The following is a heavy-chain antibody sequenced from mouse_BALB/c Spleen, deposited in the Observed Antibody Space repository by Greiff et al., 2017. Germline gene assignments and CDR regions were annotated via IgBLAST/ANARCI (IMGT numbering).Heavy chain of an antibody. Sequence: EVQGVESGGGLVKPGGSLKLSCAASGFTFSSYAMSWVRQTPEKRLEWVATISSGGSYTYYPDSVKGRFTISRDNAKNTLYLQMSSLRSEDTAMYYCAREITTVVATSYYAMDYWGQGTSVTVSS. V-gene: IGHV5-9-3*01. CDR2: ISSGGSYT. CDR3: AREITTVVATSYYAMDY. J-gene: IGHJ4*01. D-gene: IGHD1-1*01. CDR1: GFTFSSYA.